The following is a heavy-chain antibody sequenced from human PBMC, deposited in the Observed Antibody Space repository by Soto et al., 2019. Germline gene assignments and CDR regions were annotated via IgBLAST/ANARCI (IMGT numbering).Heavy chain of an antibody. CDR3: AGAPGWLIEN. D-gene: IGHD5-12*01. CDR2: IKQDGSEE. Sequence: EMQMVESGGGLVQPGGSLRLSCAASGFTFSTFWMFCVRQAPGKGLEWVATIKQDGSEEHYVDSVKGRFTISRDNAKRSLHLQMNSLRVEDTAVYFCAGAPGWLIENWGQGTLVTVSS. CDR1: GFTFSTFW. J-gene: IGHJ4*02. V-gene: IGHV3-7*04.